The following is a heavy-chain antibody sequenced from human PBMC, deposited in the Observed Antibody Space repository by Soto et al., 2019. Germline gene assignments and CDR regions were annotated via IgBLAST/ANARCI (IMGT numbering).Heavy chain of an antibody. Sequence: VQLVQSGAEVKKPGASVKVSCKASGYTFTHYAMHWVRQAPGQRPEWMGWINGANGDTKYSQKFQGRLTITRNTSAPTAYMELSSLRCEDTAIYYCASDPFYDYWSGSNWFDPWGQGTLITVSS. D-gene: IGHD3-3*01. CDR2: INGANGDT. CDR1: GYTFTHYA. V-gene: IGHV1-3*01. CDR3: ASDPFYDYWSGSNWFDP. J-gene: IGHJ5*02.